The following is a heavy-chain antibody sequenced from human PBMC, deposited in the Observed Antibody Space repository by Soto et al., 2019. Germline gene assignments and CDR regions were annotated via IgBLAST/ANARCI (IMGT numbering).Heavy chain of an antibody. CDR1: GFIFSRSA. J-gene: IGHJ4*02. V-gene: IGHV3-21*01. Sequence: PGGSLRLSCAASGFIFSRSAKNWVRQAPGKGLEWVSSISSSSSYIYYADSVKGRFTISRDNAKNSLYLQMNSLRAEDTAVYYCARINSGWGPLSPYHFDYWGQGAMVTVYS. CDR2: ISSSSSYI. D-gene: IGHD6-19*01. CDR3: ARINSGWGPLSPYHFDY.